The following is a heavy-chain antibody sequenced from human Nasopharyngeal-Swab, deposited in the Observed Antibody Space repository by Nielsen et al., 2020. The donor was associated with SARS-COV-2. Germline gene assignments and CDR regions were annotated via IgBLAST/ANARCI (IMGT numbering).Heavy chain of an antibody. J-gene: IGHJ4*02. CDR1: GFTLSSYA. D-gene: IGHD1-26*01. Sequence: GESLKISCAASGFTLSSYAMHWVRQAPGKGLEWVAVISYDGSNKYYADSVKGRFTISRDNSKNTLYLQMNSLRAEDTAVYYCARDRGGSYSFLFDYWGQGTLVTVSS. V-gene: IGHV3-30*04. CDR2: ISYDGSNK. CDR3: ARDRGGSYSFLFDY.